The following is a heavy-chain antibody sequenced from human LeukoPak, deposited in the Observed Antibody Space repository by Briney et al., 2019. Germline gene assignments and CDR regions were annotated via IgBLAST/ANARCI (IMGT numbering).Heavy chain of an antibody. J-gene: IGHJ4*02. V-gene: IGHV3-7*03. CDR2: IKQDGSEK. Sequence: GGSLRLSCAASGFTFSSYWMSWVRQAPGKGLEWVANIKQDGSEKYYVDSVKGRFTISRDNAKNSLYLQMNSLRAEDTAVYYCARDGYSSGWYSYYFDYWGQGTLDTVSS. CDR1: GFTFSSYW. D-gene: IGHD6-19*01. CDR3: ARDGYSSGWYSYYFDY.